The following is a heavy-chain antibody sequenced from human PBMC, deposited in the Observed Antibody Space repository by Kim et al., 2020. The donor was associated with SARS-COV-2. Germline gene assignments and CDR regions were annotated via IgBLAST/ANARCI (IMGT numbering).Heavy chain of an antibody. V-gene: IGHV3-74*01. J-gene: IGHJ4*02. D-gene: IGHD3-22*01. Sequence: RFTISRDNAKNTLYLQMNSQRAEDTAVYYCARDLYYYDSSGYYPTGHFDYWGQGTLVTVSS. CDR3: ARDLYYYDSSGYYPTGHFDY.